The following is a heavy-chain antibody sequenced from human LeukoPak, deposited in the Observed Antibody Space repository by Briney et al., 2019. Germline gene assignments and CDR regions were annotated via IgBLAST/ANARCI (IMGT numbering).Heavy chain of an antibody. CDR3: AGGESEYSSSGDFAY. J-gene: IGHJ4*02. D-gene: IGHD6-6*01. V-gene: IGHV3-48*01. Sequence: PGGSLRLSCAASGFTFSTYSMNWVRQAPGKGLEWLSYISSRRTTIYYADSVKGRFTISRDNAKNSLYLQMNSLRPEDTAAYYCAGGESEYSSSGDFAYWGQGTLVTVSS. CDR2: ISSRRTTI. CDR1: GFTFSTYS.